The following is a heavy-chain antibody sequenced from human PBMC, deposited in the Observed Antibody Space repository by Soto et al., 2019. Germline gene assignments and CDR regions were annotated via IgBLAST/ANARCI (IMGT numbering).Heavy chain of an antibody. CDR3: AREGPDWGYMAAAGFTGGDYYSGMDV. D-gene: IGHD6-13*01. CDR2: IIPIFGTA. J-gene: IGHJ6*02. V-gene: IGHV1-69*06. Sequence: QVQLVQSGAEVKKPGSSVKVSCKASGGTFSSYAISWVRQAPGQGLEWMGGIIPIFGTANYVQKFQGRVMISLDKFTSTAYMELSSLRSEDTAVYYCAREGPDWGYMAAAGFTGGDYYSGMDVWCQGTTDTVSS. CDR1: GGTFSSYA.